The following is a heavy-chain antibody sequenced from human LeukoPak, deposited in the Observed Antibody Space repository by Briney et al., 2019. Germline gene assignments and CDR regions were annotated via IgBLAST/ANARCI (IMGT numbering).Heavy chain of an antibody. CDR1: GGSISSHY. CDR3: ARLNYYGSGSYAATLDY. Sequence: PSETLSLTCTVSGGSISSHYWSWIRQPPGKGLEWIGEINHSGSTNYNPSLKSRVTISVDRSKNQFSLKLSSVTAADTAVYYCARLNYYGSGSYAATLDYWGQGTLVTVSS. CDR2: INHSGST. J-gene: IGHJ4*02. V-gene: IGHV4-34*01. D-gene: IGHD3-10*01.